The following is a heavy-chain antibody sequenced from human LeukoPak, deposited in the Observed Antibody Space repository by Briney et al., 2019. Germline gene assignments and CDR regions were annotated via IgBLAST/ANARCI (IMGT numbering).Heavy chain of an antibody. CDR1: GLSFSGSW. CDR3: ARDENGHNYKDGMDV. D-gene: IGHD3-10*01. Sequence: GGSLRLSCVASGLSFSGSWMTWVRQAPGKGLEWVANINQDGSDKYYVDSVKGRFTISRDNAKNSVFLQMNSLRVEDTAVYFCARDENGHNYKDGMDVWGQGATVTVSS. V-gene: IGHV3-7*01. J-gene: IGHJ6*02. CDR2: INQDGSDK.